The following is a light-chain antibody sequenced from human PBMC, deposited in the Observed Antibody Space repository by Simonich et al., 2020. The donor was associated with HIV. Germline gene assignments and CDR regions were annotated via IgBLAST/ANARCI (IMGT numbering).Light chain of an antibody. CDR2: WAS. CDR3: QQYYSTPRT. CDR1: QSVLFSSNNKTY. Sequence: DIVMTQSPDSLAVSLGERATINCKSSQSVLFSSNNKTYLAWYQQKPGQPPKLLIYWASTRESGVPDRFSGSGSGTDFPLTISSLQAEDVAVYYCQQYYSTPRTFGQGTKVEIK. V-gene: IGKV4-1*01. J-gene: IGKJ1*01.